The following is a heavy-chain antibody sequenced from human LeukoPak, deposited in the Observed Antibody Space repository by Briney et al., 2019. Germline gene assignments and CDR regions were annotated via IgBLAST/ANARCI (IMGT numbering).Heavy chain of an antibody. CDR2: IYYSGST. Sequence: SETLSLTCTVSGGSISRYDWSWIRQPPGKGQEWDWYIYYSGSTYYNPSLKSRVTISVDTSKNQFSLKLSSVTAADTAVYYCARPIAPSSGYYYYMDVWGKGTTVTVSS. CDR3: ARPIAPSSGYYYYMDV. D-gene: IGHD6-6*01. J-gene: IGHJ6*03. CDR1: GGSISRYD. V-gene: IGHV4-59*01.